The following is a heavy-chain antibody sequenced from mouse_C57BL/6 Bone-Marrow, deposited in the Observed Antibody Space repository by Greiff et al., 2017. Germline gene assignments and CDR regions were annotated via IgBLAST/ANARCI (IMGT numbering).Heavy chain of an antibody. CDR2: IWGVGST. CDR1: GFSLTSYG. V-gene: IGHV2-6*01. Sequence: VAPSQSLSITCTVSGFSLTSYGVDWVRQSPGKGLEWLGVIWGVGSTNYNSALKSRLSISKDNSKSQVFLKMTSLQTDDTAMYYCARDSYYYAMDYWGQGTSVTVSS. CDR3: ARDSYYYAMDY. J-gene: IGHJ4*01.